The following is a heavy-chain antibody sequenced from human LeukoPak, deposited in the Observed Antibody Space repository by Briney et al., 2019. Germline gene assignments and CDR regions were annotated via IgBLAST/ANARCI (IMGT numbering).Heavy chain of an antibody. V-gene: IGHV4-59*01. CDR3: ARGSVSYYNNWFDP. J-gene: IGHJ5*02. CDR2: IYYSGST. Sequence: SETLSLTCTVSGGSISSYYWSWIRQPPGKGLEWIGYIYYSGSTNYNPSLKSRVTISVDTSKNQFSLKLSSVTAADTAGYYCARGSVSYYNNWFDPWGQGTLVTVSS. D-gene: IGHD3-10*01. CDR1: GGSISSYY.